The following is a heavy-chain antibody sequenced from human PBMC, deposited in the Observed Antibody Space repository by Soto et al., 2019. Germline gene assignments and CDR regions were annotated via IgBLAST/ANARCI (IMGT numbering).Heavy chain of an antibody. CDR3: ARDYDSSGSPRSHDAFDI. Sequence: ASVKVSCKASGYTFTSYYMHWVRQAPGQGLEWMGIINPSGGSTSYAQKFQGRVTMTRDTSTSTAYMELRSLRSDDTAVYYCARDYDSSGSPRSHDAFDIWGQGTMVTVSS. CDR2: INPSGGST. D-gene: IGHD3-22*01. V-gene: IGHV1-46*01. CDR1: GYTFTSYY. J-gene: IGHJ3*02.